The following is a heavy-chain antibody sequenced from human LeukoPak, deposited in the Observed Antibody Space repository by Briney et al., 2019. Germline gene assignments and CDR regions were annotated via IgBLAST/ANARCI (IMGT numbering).Heavy chain of an antibody. CDR1: GYTFTDYY. CDR3: ASSVYTSSSGYY. D-gene: IGHD6-6*01. J-gene: IGHJ4*02. CDR2: INPNNGGT. Sequence: ASVKVSCKASGYTFTDYYLHWVRQARGQGLEWMGRINPNNGGTNYAQKFQGRVTMTRDTSISTAYMELSSLRSDDTAVYYCASSVYTSSSGYYWGQGTLVTVSS. V-gene: IGHV1-2*06.